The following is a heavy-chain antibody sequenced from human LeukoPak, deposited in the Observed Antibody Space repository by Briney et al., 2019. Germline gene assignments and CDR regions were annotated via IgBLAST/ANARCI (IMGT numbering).Heavy chain of an antibody. J-gene: IGHJ4*02. Sequence: GSLRLSCAASGFTFSSYAMSWVRQAPGKGLEWVSAISGSGGSTYYADSVKGRFTISRDNSKNTLYLQMNSLRAEDTAVYYCASGFCSGGSCHTTNSPFDYWGQGTLVTVSS. CDR2: ISGSGGST. D-gene: IGHD2-15*01. CDR1: GFTFSSYA. CDR3: ASGFCSGGSCHTTNSPFDY. V-gene: IGHV3-23*01.